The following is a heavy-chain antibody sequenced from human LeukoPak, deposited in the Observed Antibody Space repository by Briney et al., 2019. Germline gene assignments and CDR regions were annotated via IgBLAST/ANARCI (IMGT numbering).Heavy chain of an antibody. CDR1: GGSISSNRYY. V-gene: IGHV4-39*01. J-gene: IGHJ4*02. Sequence: SETLSLTCTVSGGSISSNRYYWGWIRQPPGKGLEWIGIIYYSGSTYYNPSLKSRVTISVETSKNQFSLKLSSVTAADTAVYYCARGHSYYYDSSGYYPQHFDYWGQGTLVTVSS. CDR3: ARGHSYYYDSSGYYPQHFDY. CDR2: IYYSGST. D-gene: IGHD3-22*01.